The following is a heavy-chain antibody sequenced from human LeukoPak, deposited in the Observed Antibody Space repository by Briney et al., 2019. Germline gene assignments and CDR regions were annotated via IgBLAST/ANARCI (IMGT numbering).Heavy chain of an antibody. CDR1: GYRFIDQY. CDR2: INPNSGGT. CDR3: ARGPSHGGDDF. J-gene: IGHJ4*02. V-gene: IGHV1-2*02. Sequence: ASVKVSCKPSGYRFIDQYIHWVRQAPGQGLDWMGWINPNSGGTYYAQKFQDRITMTRDTSISTAYMELSRVRSDDTAVYYCARGPSHGGDDFWGQGTLVTVSS. D-gene: IGHD3-10*01.